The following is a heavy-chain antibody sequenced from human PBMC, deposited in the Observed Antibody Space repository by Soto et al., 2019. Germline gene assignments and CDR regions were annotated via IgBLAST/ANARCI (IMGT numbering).Heavy chain of an antibody. J-gene: IGHJ4*02. CDR3: ASSDPYCSSTSCYVFDY. CDR1: GFTVSSNY. D-gene: IGHD2-2*01. V-gene: IGHV3-53*04. CDR2: IYSGGST. Sequence: GGSLRLSCAASGFTVSSNYMSWVRQAPGKGLEWVSVIYSGGSTYYADSVKGRFTISRHNSKNTLYLQMNSLRAEDTAVYYCASSDPYCSSTSCYVFDYWGQGTLVTVSS.